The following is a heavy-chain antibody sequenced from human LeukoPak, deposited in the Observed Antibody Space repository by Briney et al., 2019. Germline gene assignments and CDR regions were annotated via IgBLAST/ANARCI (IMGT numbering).Heavy chain of an antibody. D-gene: IGHD3-10*01. Sequence: GGSLRLSCAASGFTFSSYAMNWVRQAPGKGLEWVSYISSSSSTVYYADSLKGRFTISRDNAKNSLYLQMNSLRDEDTAVHYCARAQTYYGSGSYLYWGQGTLVTVSS. CDR2: ISSSSSTV. J-gene: IGHJ4*02. V-gene: IGHV3-48*02. CDR1: GFTFSSYA. CDR3: ARAQTYYGSGSYLY.